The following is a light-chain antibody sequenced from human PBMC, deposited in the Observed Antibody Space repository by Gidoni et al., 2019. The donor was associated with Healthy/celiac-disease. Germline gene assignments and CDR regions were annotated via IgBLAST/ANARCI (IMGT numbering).Light chain of an antibody. V-gene: IGKV1-33*01. CDR2: DAS. Sequence: DIQMTQSPSSLSASVGDRVTITCQASQDISNYLNWYQQKPGKAPKLLIYDASNLEKGVPSRFSGSGSGTDFTFTISSLQPEDIATYYCQQYDKFGQGTKVEIK. CDR3: QQYDK. J-gene: IGKJ1*01. CDR1: QDISNY.